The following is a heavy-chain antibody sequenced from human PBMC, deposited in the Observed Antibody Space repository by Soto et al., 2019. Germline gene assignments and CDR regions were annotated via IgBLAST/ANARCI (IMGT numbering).Heavy chain of an antibody. Sequence: QVQLVQSGAEVKKPGSSVKVSCKTSGVSFNNNGIGWVRQSPGHGLEWMGGVSPPFRTSNYARKFQGSISMTADASTGTVNMELSSLTSADTAQYYCARVLYYGSGSYSHYGMDVWGQGTTVTVSS. CDR2: VSPPFRTS. V-gene: IGHV1-69*01. CDR1: GVSFNNNG. CDR3: ARVLYYGSGSYSHYGMDV. D-gene: IGHD3-10*01. J-gene: IGHJ6*02.